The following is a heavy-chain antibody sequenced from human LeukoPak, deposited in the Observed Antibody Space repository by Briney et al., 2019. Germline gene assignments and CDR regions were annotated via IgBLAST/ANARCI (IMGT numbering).Heavy chain of an antibody. J-gene: IGHJ6*03. D-gene: IGHD1-26*01. CDR3: ARAPVGATFYYYYMDV. CDR1: GGSISSYY. Sequence: SETLSLTCTVSGGSISSYYWSWIRQPPGKGLEWIGYIYYSGSTNYNPSLKSRVTISVDTSKNQFSLKLSSVTAADTAVYYCARAPVGATFYYYYMDVWGKGTTVTVSS. CDR2: IYYSGST. V-gene: IGHV4-59*01.